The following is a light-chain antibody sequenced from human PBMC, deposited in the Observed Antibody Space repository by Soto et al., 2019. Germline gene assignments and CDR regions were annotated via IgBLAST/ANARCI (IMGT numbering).Light chain of an antibody. V-gene: IGLV2-14*01. CDR2: DVS. CDR1: SSDVGFYNY. CDR3: SSYTTSSTSV. Sequence: QSVLTQPASVSGSPGQSITISCTGTSSDVGFYNYVSWYQHHPGKAPKLMIFDVSNRPSGVSNRFSGSKSGNTASLTIFGFQAEDEADYYCSSYTTSSTSVFGTGTKLTVL. J-gene: IGLJ1*01.